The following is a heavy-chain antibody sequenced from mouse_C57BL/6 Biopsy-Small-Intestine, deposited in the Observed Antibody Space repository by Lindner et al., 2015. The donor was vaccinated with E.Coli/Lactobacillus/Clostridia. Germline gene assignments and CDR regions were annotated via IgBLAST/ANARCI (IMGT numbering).Heavy chain of an antibody. Sequence: VQLQESGAELARPGASVKISCKVSGYAFSNYWMNWVKQRPGKGLEWIGQIYPGDGDTNYNGKFKGKATLTADKSSSTAYMQLSSLTSEDSAVYFCAREGLLPGDYWGQGTTLTVSS. CDR2: IYPGDGDT. CDR1: GYAFSNYW. D-gene: IGHD1-1*01. CDR3: AREGLLPGDY. V-gene: IGHV1-80*01. J-gene: IGHJ2*01.